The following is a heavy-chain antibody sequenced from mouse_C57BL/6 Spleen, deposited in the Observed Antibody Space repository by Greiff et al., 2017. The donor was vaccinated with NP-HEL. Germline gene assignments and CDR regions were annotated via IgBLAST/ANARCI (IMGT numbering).Heavy chain of an antibody. V-gene: IGHV5-6*01. J-gene: IGHJ3*01. CDR2: ISSGGSYT. CDR3: ARKAMAY. CDR1: GFTFSSYG. Sequence: EVKLVESGGDLVKPGGSLKLSCAASGFTFSSYGMSWVRQTPDKRLEWVATISSGGSYTYYPDSVKGRFTISRDNAKNTLYLQMSSLKSEDTAMYYCARKAMAYWGQGTLVTVSA.